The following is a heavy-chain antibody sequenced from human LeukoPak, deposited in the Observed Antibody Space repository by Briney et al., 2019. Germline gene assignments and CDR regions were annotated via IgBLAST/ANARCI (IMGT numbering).Heavy chain of an antibody. Sequence: PSETLSLTCTVSGASMNSYYWSWIRQPAGKGLEWIGHIYSSGRPNYNPSLKSRVTMSLDTSKNQFSLKLTSVTAADTAVYYCARVDPDSSSTLEVFDYWGQGTLVTVSS. CDR1: GASMNSYY. CDR3: ARVDPDSSSTLEVFDY. V-gene: IGHV4-4*07. J-gene: IGHJ4*02. CDR2: IYSSGRP. D-gene: IGHD6-6*01.